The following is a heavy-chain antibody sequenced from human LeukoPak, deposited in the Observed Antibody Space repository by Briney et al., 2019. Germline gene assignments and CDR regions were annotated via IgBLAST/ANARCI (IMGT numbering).Heavy chain of an antibody. D-gene: IGHD3-3*01. J-gene: IGHJ6*02. CDR3: ARAPDFWSADDNGMDV. Sequence: ASVKVSCKASGYTFTDYYIHWVRQAPGQGLEWMAWINPKSGVTDYAQKFEGRVTLTKDTPISTAYVELSGLRSDDTAVYYCARAPDFWSADDNGMDVWGQGTTVTVSS. CDR2: INPKSGVT. V-gene: IGHV1-2*02. CDR1: GYTFTDYY.